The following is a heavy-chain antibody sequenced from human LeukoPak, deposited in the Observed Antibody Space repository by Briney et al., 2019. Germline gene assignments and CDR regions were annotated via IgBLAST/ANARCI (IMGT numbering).Heavy chain of an antibody. D-gene: IGHD3-10*01. CDR2: INPSGGST. Sequence: ASVKVSCKASGYTFTSYYMHWVRQAPGQGLEWMGIINPSGGSTSCAQKLQGRVTMTRDTSTGTVYMELSSLRSEDTAVYYCARERTKITMVPWFDPWGQGTLVTVSS. J-gene: IGHJ5*02. CDR3: ARERTKITMVPWFDP. CDR1: GYTFTSYY. V-gene: IGHV1-46*01.